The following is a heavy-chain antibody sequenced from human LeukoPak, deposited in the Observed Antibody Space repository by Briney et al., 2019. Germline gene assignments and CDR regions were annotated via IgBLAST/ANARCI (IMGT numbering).Heavy chain of an antibody. D-gene: IGHD6-13*01. Sequence: SETLSLTCAVSGGSISSSNWWSWVRQPPGKGLEWIGEIYHSGSTNCNPSLKSRVTISVDKSKNQFSLKLSSVTAADTAVYYCARDLRRAAAGSDWGQGTLVTVSS. CDR2: IYHSGST. CDR1: GGSISSSNW. CDR3: ARDLRRAAAGSD. J-gene: IGHJ4*02. V-gene: IGHV4-4*02.